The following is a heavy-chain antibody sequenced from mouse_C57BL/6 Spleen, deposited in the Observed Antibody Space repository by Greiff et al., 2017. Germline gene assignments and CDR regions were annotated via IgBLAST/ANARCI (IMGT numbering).Heavy chain of an antibody. Sequence: EVQGVESGGGLVKPGGSLKLSCAASGFTFSSYTMSWVRQTPEKRLEWVATISGGGGNTYYPDSVKGRFTISRDNAKNTLYLQMSSLRSEDTALYYCARQGHYGSSYFDYWGQGTTLTVSS. J-gene: IGHJ2*01. CDR1: GFTFSSYT. V-gene: IGHV5-9*01. CDR3: ARQGHYGSSYFDY. D-gene: IGHD1-1*01. CDR2: ISGGGGNT.